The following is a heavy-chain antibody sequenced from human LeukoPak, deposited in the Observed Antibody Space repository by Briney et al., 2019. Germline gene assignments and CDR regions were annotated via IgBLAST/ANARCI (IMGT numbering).Heavy chain of an antibody. CDR1: GYTFTGYY. D-gene: IGHD1-26*01. V-gene: IGHV1-2*02. CDR2: INPNSGGT. CDR3: ARDIASSGSYWRGFGY. J-gene: IGHJ4*02. Sequence: ASVKVSFKASGYTFTGYYLHWVRQAPGQGLEWMGVINPNSGGTNYAQKFQGRVTMTRDTSISTAYMELSRLRSDDTAVYYCARDIASSGSYWRGFGYWGQGILVTVSS.